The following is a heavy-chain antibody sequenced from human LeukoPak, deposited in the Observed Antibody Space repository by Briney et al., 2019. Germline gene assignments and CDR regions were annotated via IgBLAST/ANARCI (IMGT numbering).Heavy chain of an antibody. V-gene: IGHV3-33*01. Sequence: GGSLRLSCAASGFTFSSYGMHWVRQAPGKGLEWVAVIWYDGSNEYYGDSVKGRFTISRDNSKNTMFLQMNSLRAEDTAVYHCARDRSGYANDAFDFWGQGTMVTVSS. CDR3: ARDRSGYANDAFDF. D-gene: IGHD3-3*01. J-gene: IGHJ3*01. CDR2: IWYDGSNE. CDR1: GFTFSSYG.